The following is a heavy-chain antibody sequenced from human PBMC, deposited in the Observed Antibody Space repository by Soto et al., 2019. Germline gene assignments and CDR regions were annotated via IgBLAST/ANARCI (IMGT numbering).Heavy chain of an antibody. CDR2: IYHSGST. CDR3: ARVSGSYYYGMDV. D-gene: IGHD1-26*01. Sequence: QVQLQESGPGLVKPSGTLSLTCAVSGGSISSSNWWSWVRQPPGKGLEWIGEIYHSGSTNYTPSLKSRVTISVDKSKNQFSLRLTSVTAADTAVYYCARVSGSYYYGMDVWGQGTTVTVSS. V-gene: IGHV4-4*02. J-gene: IGHJ6*02. CDR1: GGSISSSNW.